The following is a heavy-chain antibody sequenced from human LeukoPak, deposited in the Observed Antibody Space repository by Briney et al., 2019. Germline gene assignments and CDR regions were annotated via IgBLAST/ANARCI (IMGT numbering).Heavy chain of an antibody. CDR3: AKDVGYSSSWYYFDY. V-gene: IGHV3-23*01. Sequence: PGWSLRLSCAASGFTFSSYAMSWVRQAPGKGLEWVSAISGSGGSTYYADSVKGRFTISRDNSKSTLYLQMNSLRAEDTAVYYCAKDVGYSSSWYYFDYWGQGTLVTVSS. J-gene: IGHJ4*02. D-gene: IGHD6-13*01. CDR1: GFTFSSYA. CDR2: ISGSGGST.